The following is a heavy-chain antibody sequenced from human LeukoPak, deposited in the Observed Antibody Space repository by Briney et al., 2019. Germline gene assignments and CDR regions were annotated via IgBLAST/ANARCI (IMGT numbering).Heavy chain of an antibody. CDR3: ARGGAYSGYERHHYYYYMDV. CDR1: GFTFSSYS. Sequence: KTGGSLRLSCAASGFTFSSYSMNWVRQAPGKGLEWVSSISSSSSYIYYADSVKGRFTISRDNAKNSLYLQMNSLRAEDTAVYYCARGGAYSGYERHHYYYYMDVWGKGTTVTVSS. V-gene: IGHV3-21*01. D-gene: IGHD5-12*01. CDR2: ISSSSSYI. J-gene: IGHJ6*03.